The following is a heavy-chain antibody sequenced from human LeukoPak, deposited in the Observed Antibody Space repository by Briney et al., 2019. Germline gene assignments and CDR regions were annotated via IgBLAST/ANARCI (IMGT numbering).Heavy chain of an antibody. Sequence: GGSLRLSCAASGFTFSSYGMHWVRQAPGKGLEWVAFIRYDGSNKYYADSVKGRFTISRDNSKNTLYLQMNSLRAEDTAVYYCAKDLYYYDSSGFGYMDVWGKGTTVTVSS. CDR2: IRYDGSNK. D-gene: IGHD3-22*01. CDR1: GFTFSSYG. J-gene: IGHJ6*03. CDR3: AKDLYYYDSSGFGYMDV. V-gene: IGHV3-30*02.